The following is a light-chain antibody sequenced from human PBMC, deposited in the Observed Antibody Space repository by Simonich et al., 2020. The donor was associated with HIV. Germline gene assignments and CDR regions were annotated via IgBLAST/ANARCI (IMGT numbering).Light chain of an antibody. Sequence: DIVMTQSPDSLAVSLGERATINCKSSQSVLYSSNNKNYLAWYQQKPGKPPKLLMYWASTRASGVPDRFSGSGSGTDFTLTISSLQAEDVAVYYCQQYYSTPPITFGGGTKVEIK. J-gene: IGKJ4*01. CDR3: QQYYSTPPIT. CDR1: QSVLYSSNNKNY. V-gene: IGKV4-1*01. CDR2: WAS.